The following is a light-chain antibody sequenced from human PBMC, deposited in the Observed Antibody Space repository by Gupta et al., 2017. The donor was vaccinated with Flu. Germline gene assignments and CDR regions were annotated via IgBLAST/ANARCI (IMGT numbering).Light chain of an antibody. CDR3: SSDTRSRRWV. CDR2: EVS. Sequence: QSALTHPSSVSASPGQSITISCTGTSSDVGGYNYVSWYPQHPGKAPKLMIYEVSNRPSGVSNRFSGSKSANTASLTISGRQAEDEADYYGSSDTRSRRWVFGGGTKVTVL. V-gene: IGLV2-14*01. J-gene: IGLJ2*01. CDR1: SSDVGGYNY.